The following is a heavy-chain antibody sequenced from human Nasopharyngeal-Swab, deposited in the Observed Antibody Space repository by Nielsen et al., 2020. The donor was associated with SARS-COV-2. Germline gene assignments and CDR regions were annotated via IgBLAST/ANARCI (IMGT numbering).Heavy chain of an antibody. D-gene: IGHD1-26*01. CDR2: IYYSGST. CDR3: ARVWGATCLN. J-gene: IGHJ4*02. V-gene: IGHV4-59*01. Sequence: WIRQPPGKGLEWIGYIYYSGSTNYNPSLKSRVTISVDTSKNQFSLKLSSVTAADTAVYYCARVWGATCLNWGQRTLVTVSS.